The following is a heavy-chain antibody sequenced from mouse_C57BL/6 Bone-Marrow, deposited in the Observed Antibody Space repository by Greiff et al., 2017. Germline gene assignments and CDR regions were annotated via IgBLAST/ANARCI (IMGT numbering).Heavy chain of an antibody. J-gene: IGHJ3*01. Sequence: DVQLVESGGGLVKPGGSLKLSCAASGFTFSSYAMSWVRQTPEKRLEWVATISDGGSYTYYPDNVKGRFTISRDNAKNNLYLQMSHLKSEDTAMYYCASPLLLRSAWFAYWGQGTLVTVSA. CDR3: ASPLLLRSAWFAY. D-gene: IGHD1-1*01. CDR1: GFTFSSYA. CDR2: ISDGGSYT. V-gene: IGHV5-4*01.